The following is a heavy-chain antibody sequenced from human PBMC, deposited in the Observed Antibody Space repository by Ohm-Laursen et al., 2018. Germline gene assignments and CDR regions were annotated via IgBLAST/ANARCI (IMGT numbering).Heavy chain of an antibody. CDR1: GGSFSGYY. CDR3: ARGVRYSGSTFDS. CDR2: INHSGST. V-gene: IGHV4-34*01. Sequence: GTLSLTCAVSGGSFSGYYWTWMRQPPGKGLEWIGEINHSGSTNYNPSLKSRVTISTDTSNNQFSLKLSSVTAADTAVYYCARGVRYSGSTFDSWGQGTLVTVSS. D-gene: IGHD1-26*01. J-gene: IGHJ4*02.